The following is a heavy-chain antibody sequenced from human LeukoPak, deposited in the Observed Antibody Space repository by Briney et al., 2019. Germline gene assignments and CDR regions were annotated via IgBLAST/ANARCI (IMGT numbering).Heavy chain of an antibody. Sequence: GGSLRLSCAASGFTFRNYGMHWVRQAPGRGLEWVSSISTSSIYIYYADSVKDRFSISRDNAKKSLYLEMNSLKTEDTAVYYCTTDNLLSGGSGDDIFDVWGQGTAVTVSS. CDR3: TTDNLLSGGSGDDIFDV. V-gene: IGHV3-21*03. D-gene: IGHD2-15*01. CDR1: GFTFRNYG. J-gene: IGHJ3*01. CDR2: ISTSSIYI.